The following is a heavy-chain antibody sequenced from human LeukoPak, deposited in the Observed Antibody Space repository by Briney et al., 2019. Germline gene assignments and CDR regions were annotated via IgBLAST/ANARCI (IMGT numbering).Heavy chain of an antibody. CDR2: INLNNGAT. CDR1: GGTFSSYA. Sequence: GASVKVSCKASGGTFSSYAISWVRQAPGQGLEWMGFINLNNGATGYAQNFQGRVTMTRDTSISTAFMELSSLRSDDTAVYYCARDGDSTAPDFDFWGQGALVTVSS. D-gene: IGHD2-21*02. CDR3: ARDGDSTAPDFDF. V-gene: IGHV1-2*02. J-gene: IGHJ4*02.